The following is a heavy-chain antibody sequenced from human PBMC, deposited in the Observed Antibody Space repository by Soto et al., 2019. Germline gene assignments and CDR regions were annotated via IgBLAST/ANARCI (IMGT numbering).Heavy chain of an antibody. J-gene: IGHJ6*02. V-gene: IGHV4-39*01. CDR3: ARHGRSSSGGYYDGMDV. CDR2: IYYSGST. CDR1: GGPISSSSYY. D-gene: IGHD6-6*01. Sequence: PSKPLSLTCTVSGGPISSSSYYWGWIRQPPGQGLEWIGSIYYSGSTYYNPSLKSRVTISVDTSKNQFSLKLSSVTAADTAVYYWARHGRSSSGGYYDGMDVWGQGSMVT.